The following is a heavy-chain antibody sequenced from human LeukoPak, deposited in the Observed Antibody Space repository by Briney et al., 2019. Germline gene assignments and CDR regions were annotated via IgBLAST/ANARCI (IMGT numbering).Heavy chain of an antibody. CDR1: EYSFPNYC. CDR3: AIGRGGQQLGDY. CDR2: IYPDDSDT. J-gene: IGHJ4*02. V-gene: IGHV5-51*01. Sequence: GESLKISCKHSEYSFPNYCIGWVRQMPGKGLEWMGIIYPDDSDTRYSPSCQGQVNISAGKSISTAYLQWSSLKASDTGMYYCAIGRGGQQLGDYWGQGTLVTVSS. D-gene: IGHD6-13*01.